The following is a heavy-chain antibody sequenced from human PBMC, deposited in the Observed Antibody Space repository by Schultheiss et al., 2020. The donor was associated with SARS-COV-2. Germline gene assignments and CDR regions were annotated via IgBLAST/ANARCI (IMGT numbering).Heavy chain of an antibody. CDR3: ARVMTTVSAYDY. J-gene: IGHJ4*02. V-gene: IGHV4-34*09. CDR2: INHSGST. D-gene: IGHD4-17*01. Sequence: SQTLSLTCAVYGGSFSGYYWTWIRQAPGKGLEWIVEINHSGSTNYNPSLKSRIFISVATSKNQFSLKLSSVTAADTAVYYCARVMTTVSAYDYWGQGTLVTV. CDR1: GGSFSGYY.